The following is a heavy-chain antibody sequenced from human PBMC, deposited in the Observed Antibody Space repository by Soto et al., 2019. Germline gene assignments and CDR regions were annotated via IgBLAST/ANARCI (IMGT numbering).Heavy chain of an antibody. CDR3: TTDFDSSGYCLDY. V-gene: IGHV3-15*01. J-gene: IGHJ4*02. CDR2: IKSKTDGGTT. Sequence: ETLSLTCAVYVGFLSESYWTWIRQPPGKGLEWVGRIKSKTDGGTTDYAAPVKGRFTISRDDSKNTLYLQMNSLKTEDTAVYYCTTDFDSSGYCLDYWGQGTLVTVSS. CDR1: VGFLSESY. D-gene: IGHD3-22*01.